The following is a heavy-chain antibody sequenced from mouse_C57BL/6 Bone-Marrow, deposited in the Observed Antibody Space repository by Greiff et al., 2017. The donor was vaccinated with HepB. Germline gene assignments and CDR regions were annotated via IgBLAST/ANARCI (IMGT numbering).Heavy chain of an antibody. CDR2: IYPRSGNT. V-gene: IGHV1-81*01. Sequence: VEQRTGQGLEWIGEIYPRSGNTYYNEKFKGKATLTADKSSSTAYMELRSLTSEDSAVYFCARGRAWFAYWGQGTLVTVSA. CDR3: ARGRAWFAY. J-gene: IGHJ3*01.